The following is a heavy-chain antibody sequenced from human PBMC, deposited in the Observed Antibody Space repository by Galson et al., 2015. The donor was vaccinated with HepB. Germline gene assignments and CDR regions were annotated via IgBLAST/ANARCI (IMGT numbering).Heavy chain of an antibody. CDR1: GFSLSTSGMC. CDR2: IDWDDDK. Sequence: PALVKPTQTLTLTCTFSGFSLSTSGMCVSWIRQPPGKALEWLALIDWDDDKYYSTSLKTRLTISKDTSKNQVVLTMTNMDPVDTATYYCARIRMGNDYYYGMDVWGQGTTVTVSS. V-gene: IGHV2-70*01. CDR3: ARIRMGNDYYYGMDV. D-gene: IGHD7-27*01. J-gene: IGHJ6*02.